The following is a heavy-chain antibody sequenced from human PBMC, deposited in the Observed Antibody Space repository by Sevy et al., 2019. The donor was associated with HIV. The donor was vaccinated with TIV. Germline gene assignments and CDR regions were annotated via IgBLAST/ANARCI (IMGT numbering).Heavy chain of an antibody. CDR3: AGLPTESHDAFDI. V-gene: IGHV5-51*01. J-gene: IGHJ3*02. Sequence: GESLKLSCKGSGYSFTSYWIGWVRQMPGKGLEWRGIIYPDDSDTRHSPSFQAQVTISADKTFRTAYLQWSSLKASDTAMYYWAGLPTESHDAFDIWGQGTMVTVSS. CDR2: IYPDDSDT. CDR1: GYSFTSYW.